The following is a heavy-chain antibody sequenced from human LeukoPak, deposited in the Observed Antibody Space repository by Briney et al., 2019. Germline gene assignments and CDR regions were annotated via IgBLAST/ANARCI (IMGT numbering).Heavy chain of an antibody. V-gene: IGHV1-69*13. CDR3: AREWAGYGSGSYYYY. J-gene: IGHJ4*02. Sequence: SVKVSCKASGYTFTSYGISWVRQAPGQGLEWMGGIIPLFGTANYAQKFLGRVIITADESTSTTHMYLSSLKSEDTAVYYCAREWAGYGSGSYYYYWGQGTLVTVSS. CDR2: IIPLFGTA. CDR1: GYTFTSYG. D-gene: IGHD3-10*01.